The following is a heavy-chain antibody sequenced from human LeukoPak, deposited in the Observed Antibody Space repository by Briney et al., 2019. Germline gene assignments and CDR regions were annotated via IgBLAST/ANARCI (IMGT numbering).Heavy chain of an antibody. D-gene: IGHD5-18*01. CDR3: ARGRYSSGYGVYYYYYMDV. Sequence: PSETLSLTCAVYGGSFSGYYWSWIRQPPGKGLEWIGKINHSGSTNYNPSLKSRVTISVDTSKNQFSLKLSSVTAADTAVYYCARGRYSSGYGVYYYYYMDVWGKGTTVTVSS. CDR1: GGSFSGYY. V-gene: IGHV4-34*01. CDR2: INHSGST. J-gene: IGHJ6*03.